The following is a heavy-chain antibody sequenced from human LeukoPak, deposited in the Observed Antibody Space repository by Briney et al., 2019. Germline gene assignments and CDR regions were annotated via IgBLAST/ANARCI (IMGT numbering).Heavy chain of an antibody. CDR1: GFTFSSYA. J-gene: IGHJ4*02. D-gene: IGHD3-9*01. Sequence: PGGSLRLSCAASGFTFSSYAMHWVRQAPGKGLEWVAVISYEGSNKYYADSVKGRFTISRDNSKNTLYLQMNSLRAEDTAVYYCARSLRYFDPSDYWGQGTLVTVSS. CDR3: ARSLRYFDPSDY. CDR2: ISYEGSNK. V-gene: IGHV3-30-3*01.